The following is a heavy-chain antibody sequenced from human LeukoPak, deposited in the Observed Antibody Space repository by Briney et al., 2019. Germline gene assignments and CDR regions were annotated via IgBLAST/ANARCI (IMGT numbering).Heavy chain of an antibody. CDR2: INWNGGST. CDR3: ARVGVAVAGMGHYYYYMDV. D-gene: IGHD6-19*01. V-gene: IGHV3-20*04. J-gene: IGHJ6*03. CDR1: GFTFDDYG. Sequence: PGGSLRLSCAASGFTFDDYGMSWVRQAPGKGLEWVSGINWNGGSTGYADSVKGRFTISRDNAKNSLYLQMNSLRAEDTALYYCARVGVAVAGMGHYYYYMDVWGKGTTVTVSS.